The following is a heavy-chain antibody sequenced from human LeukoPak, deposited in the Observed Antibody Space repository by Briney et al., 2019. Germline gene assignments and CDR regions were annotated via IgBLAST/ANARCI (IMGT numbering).Heavy chain of an antibody. CDR1: GFAFENYA. Sequence: GASLRLSCAASGFAFENYAMSWVRQAPGKGLEWVSVISGSAFSTYYADSVKGRFTISRDNSKRTLYLHMNGLRPDDTAVYYCAKGSSDANAYYYFDSWGQGALVTASS. J-gene: IGHJ4*02. CDR2: ISGSAFST. D-gene: IGHD3-16*01. CDR3: AKGSSDANAYYYFDS. V-gene: IGHV3-23*01.